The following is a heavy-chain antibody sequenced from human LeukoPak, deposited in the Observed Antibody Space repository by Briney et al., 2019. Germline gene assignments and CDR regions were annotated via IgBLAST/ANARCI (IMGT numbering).Heavy chain of an antibody. V-gene: IGHV3-23*01. Sequence: PGGSLRLSCAVSGFTFSSYAMNWVRQAPGKGLEWVSGISGSGGTTDYADSVKGRFTISRDNSKNTVYLQMNSLRVEDTAVYYCARKNGGSYITPGYWGQGTLVTVSS. CDR1: GFTFSSYA. CDR3: ARKNGGSYITPGY. CDR2: ISGSGGTT. D-gene: IGHD1-26*01. J-gene: IGHJ4*02.